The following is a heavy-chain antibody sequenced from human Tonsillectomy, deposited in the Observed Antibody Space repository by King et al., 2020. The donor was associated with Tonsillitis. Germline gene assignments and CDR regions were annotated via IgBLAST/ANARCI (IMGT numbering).Heavy chain of an antibody. CDR3: AKDSSDHYDFWSGPFDY. D-gene: IGHD3-3*01. J-gene: IGHJ4*02. V-gene: IGHV3-23*04. CDR2: ISGSGDST. CDR1: DFTFRNYA. Sequence: VQLVESGGGLVQPGGSLRLSCAASDFTFRNYAMSWVRPAPGKGLEWVSGISGSGDSTYYADSVKGRFTISRDNSKNTLYLQMDSLRADDTAVYYCAKDSSDHYDFWSGPFDYWGQGTLVTVSS.